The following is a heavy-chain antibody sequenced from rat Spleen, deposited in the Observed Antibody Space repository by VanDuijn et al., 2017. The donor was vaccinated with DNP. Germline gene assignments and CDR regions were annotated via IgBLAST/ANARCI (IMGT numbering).Heavy chain of an antibody. J-gene: IGHJ1*01. D-gene: IGHD1-4*01. V-gene: IGHV5-22*01. CDR1: GFTFSDYY. Sequence: EVQLLESGGGLVQPGRSLQLSCAASGFTFSDYYMAWVRQAPNTALEWVTSISYEGSSTYFGDSVKGRFTISRDNAKSTLYLQMNSLRSEDTATYYCARRGYNNSWYFDFWGPGTMVTVSS. CDR3: ARRGYNNSWYFDF. CDR2: ISYEGSST.